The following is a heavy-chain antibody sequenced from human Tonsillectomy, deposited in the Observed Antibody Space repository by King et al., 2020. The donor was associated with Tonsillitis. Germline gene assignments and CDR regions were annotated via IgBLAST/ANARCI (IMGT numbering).Heavy chain of an antibody. CDR2: IYTSGST. D-gene: IGHD3-22*01. V-gene: IGHV4-61*02. J-gene: IGHJ4*02. CDR1: GGSISSGSYY. Sequence: QLQESGPGLVKPSQTLSLTCTVSGGSISSGSYYWSWIRQPAGKGLEWIGRIYTSGSTNYNPSLKSRVTMSVDTSKNQFSLKLSSVTAADTAVYYCARDRPLSYYYDSSGYYYFDYWGQGTLVTVSS. CDR3: ARDRPLSYYYDSSGYYYFDY.